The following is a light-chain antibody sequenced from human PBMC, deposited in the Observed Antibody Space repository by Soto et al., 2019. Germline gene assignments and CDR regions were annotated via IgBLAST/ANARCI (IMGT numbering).Light chain of an antibody. CDR1: QSVSSN. CDR3: QQYNNWPPWT. V-gene: IGKV3-15*01. J-gene: IGKJ1*01. CDR2: GAS. Sequence: EIVMTQSPATLSVSPGERATLSCRSRQSVSSNFAWYQQKPGQAPRLLIYGASTRATGIPARFSGSGSGTEFTLTISSLQSEDFAVYYCQQYNNWPPWTFGQGTKVAIK.